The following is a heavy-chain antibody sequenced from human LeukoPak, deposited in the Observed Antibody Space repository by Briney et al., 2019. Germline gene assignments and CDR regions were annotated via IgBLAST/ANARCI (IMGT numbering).Heavy chain of an antibody. CDR1: GFTFSNYW. CDR2: IKQDGSEK. D-gene: IGHD3-3*01. V-gene: IGHV3-7*01. CDR3: ARDLQNVLRFLEWYPLDY. Sequence: GGSLRLSCAASGFTFSNYWMGWVRQAPGKGLEWVANIKQDGSEKRYVDPVKGRFTISRDNAKNSLYLQMNSLRAEDTAVYYCARDLQNVLRFLEWYPLDYWGQGTLVTVSS. J-gene: IGHJ4*02.